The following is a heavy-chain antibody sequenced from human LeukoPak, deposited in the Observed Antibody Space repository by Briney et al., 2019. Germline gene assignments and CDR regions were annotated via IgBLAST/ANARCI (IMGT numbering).Heavy chain of an antibody. CDR1: GFTFSSYA. V-gene: IGHV3-30-3*01. Sequence: PGGSLRLSCAASGFTFSSYAMHWVRQAPGKGLEWVAVISYDGSNKYYADSVKGRFTISRDNSKNTLYLQMNSLRAEDTAVYYCAKDKDSSGYYYGAFDYWGQGTLVTVSS. CDR2: ISYDGSNK. CDR3: AKDKDSSGYYYGAFDY. J-gene: IGHJ4*02. D-gene: IGHD3-22*01.